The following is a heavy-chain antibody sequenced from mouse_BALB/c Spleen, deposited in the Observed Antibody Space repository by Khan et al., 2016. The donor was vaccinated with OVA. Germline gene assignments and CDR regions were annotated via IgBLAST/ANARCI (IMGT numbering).Heavy chain of an antibody. CDR2: INTYTGEP. V-gene: IGHV9-3-1*01. CDR3: ARMKPYWYFDL. J-gene: IGHJ1*01. Sequence: QIQLVQSGPELKKPGETVKISCKASGYTFTNYGMNWVKQAPGKGLKWMGWINTYTGEPTYADDFKGRFAFSLETSASTADLQINNLKNEDTAIYFCARMKPYWYFDLWGAGTTVTVSS. CDR1: GYTFTNYG.